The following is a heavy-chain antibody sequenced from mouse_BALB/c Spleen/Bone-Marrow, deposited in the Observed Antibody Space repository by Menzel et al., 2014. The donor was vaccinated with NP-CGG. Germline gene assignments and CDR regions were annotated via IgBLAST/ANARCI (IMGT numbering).Heavy chain of an antibody. Sequence: LQQPGSGLVRPGASVKLSCKASGYTFTSYWMHWVKQRHGQGLEWIGNIYPGSGSTNYDEKFKSKGTLTVDTSSSTAYMHLSSLTSEDSAVYYCTRGYYPYYYAMDYWGQGTSVTVSS. V-gene: IGHV1S22*01. CDR1: GYTFTSYW. CDR3: TRGYYPYYYAMDY. CDR2: IYPGSGST. J-gene: IGHJ4*01. D-gene: IGHD2-3*01.